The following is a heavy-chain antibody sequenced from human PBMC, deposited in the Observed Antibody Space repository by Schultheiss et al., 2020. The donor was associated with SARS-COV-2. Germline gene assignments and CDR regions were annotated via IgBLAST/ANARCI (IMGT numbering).Heavy chain of an antibody. CDR2: ISYDGSNK. V-gene: IGHV3-30-3*01. CDR1: GFTFSSYA. D-gene: IGHD2-15*01. J-gene: IGHJ6*02. CDR3: ARDRRRVEVLRYYGMDV. Sequence: GGSLRLSCAASGFTFSSYAMHWVRQAPGKGLEWVAVISYDGSNKYYADSVKGRFTISRDNSKNTLYLQMNSLRAEDTAVYYCARDRRRVEVLRYYGMDVWGQGTTVTVSS.